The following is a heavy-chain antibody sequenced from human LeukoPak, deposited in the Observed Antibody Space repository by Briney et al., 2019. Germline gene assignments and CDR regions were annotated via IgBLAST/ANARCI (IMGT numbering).Heavy chain of an antibody. CDR2: INPSSGSA. V-gene: IGHV1-46*01. D-gene: IGHD3-10*01. Sequence: ASAKVSCKASGYTFTTYYIHWVRQAPGQGLEWMGIINPSSGSASYAQKFQGRVTMTRDTSTSTVYMELSSLRSEDTAVYYCARDPSYGSGSYPPTWGQGTLVTVSS. CDR1: GYTFTTYY. CDR3: ARDPSYGSGSYPPT. J-gene: IGHJ5*02.